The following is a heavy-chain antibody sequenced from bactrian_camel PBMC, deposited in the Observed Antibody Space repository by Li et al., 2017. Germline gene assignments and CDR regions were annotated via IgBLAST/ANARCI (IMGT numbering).Heavy chain of an antibody. CDR3: GVGGNCYQDSRSWCTGDLVCLDY. V-gene: IGHV3S53*01. Sequence: VQLVESGGGSVQAGGSLRLSCAASGYIYNIGCMGWFRQAPGKERVVVSTILSDGTTYYADSVKGRFTISLDSAANTMYLQMNSLKPDDSGMYYRGVGGNCYQDSRSWCTGDLVCLDYWGQGTQVTVS. CDR1: GYIYNIGC. J-gene: IGHJ4*01. D-gene: IGHD3*01. CDR2: ILSDGTT.